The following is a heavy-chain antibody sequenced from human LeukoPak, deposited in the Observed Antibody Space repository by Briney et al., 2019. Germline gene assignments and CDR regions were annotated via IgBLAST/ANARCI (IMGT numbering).Heavy chain of an antibody. V-gene: IGHV1-18*01. CDR2: ISAYNGNT. CDR3: GRDQLSVAGTYYLNC. D-gene: IGHD6-19*01. J-gene: IGHJ4*02. CDR1: GYTLTSYG. Sequence: GASVKVSCKASGYTLTSYGISWVRQAPGQGLEWMGWISAYNGNTNYAQKLQGRVTMTTDTSTSTAYMELRSLRSDDTAGYYCGRDQLSVAGTYYLNCRLERSLVGESS.